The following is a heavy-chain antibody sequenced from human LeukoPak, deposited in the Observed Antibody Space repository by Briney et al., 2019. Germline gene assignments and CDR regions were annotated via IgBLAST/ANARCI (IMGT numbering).Heavy chain of an antibody. J-gene: IGHJ4*02. Sequence: SETLSLTCTVSGGSISSYYWSWIRQPPGKGLEWIGYIYYSGSTNYNPSLKSRVTISVDTPKNQFSLKLSSVTAADTAVYYCARWGYSSSSDYWGQGTLVTVSS. CDR3: ARWGYSSSSDY. V-gene: IGHV4-59*01. CDR1: GGSISSYY. D-gene: IGHD6-6*01. CDR2: IYYSGST.